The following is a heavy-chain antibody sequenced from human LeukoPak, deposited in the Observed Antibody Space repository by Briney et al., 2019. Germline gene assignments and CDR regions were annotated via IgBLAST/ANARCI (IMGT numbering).Heavy chain of an antibody. CDR2: INQDGGGK. D-gene: IGHD6-19*01. V-gene: IGHV3-7*01. CDR3: ARHEENPGFSSQ. J-gene: IGHJ4*02. Sequence: GGSLRLSCAASGFTFSRYWMSWVRQTPGKGLEWVANINQDGGGKYYVDSVKGRFTISRDNAKNSLYLRMNSLTAEDTAIYYCARHEENPGFSSQWGQGTLVTVSS. CDR1: GFTFSRYW.